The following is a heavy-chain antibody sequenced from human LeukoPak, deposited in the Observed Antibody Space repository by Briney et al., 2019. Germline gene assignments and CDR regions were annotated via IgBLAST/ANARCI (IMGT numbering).Heavy chain of an antibody. CDR1: GYTFTGYY. V-gene: IGHV1-2*02. CDR2: INPNSGGT. D-gene: IGHD2/OR15-2a*01. CDR3: ALSRGATFFDS. J-gene: IGHJ4*02. Sequence: GASVKVSCKASGYTFTGYYMHWVRQAPGQGLEWMGWINPNSGGTNYAQRFQGRVTMTRDTSISTAYMELTRLRFDDTAVFYCALSRGATFFDSWGQGTLVTVSS.